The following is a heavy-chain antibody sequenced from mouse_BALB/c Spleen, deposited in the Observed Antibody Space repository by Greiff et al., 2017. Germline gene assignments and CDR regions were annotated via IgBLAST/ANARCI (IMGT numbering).Heavy chain of an antibody. V-gene: IGHV3-2*02. CDR2: ISYSGST. CDR1: GYSITSDYA. CDR3: ARSSQGFAY. J-gene: IGHJ3*01. Sequence: ESGPGLVKPSQSLSLTCTVTGYSITSDYAWNWIRQFPGNKLEWMGYISYSGSTSYNPSLKSRISITRDTSKNQFFLQLNSVTTEDTATYYCARSSQGFAYWGQGTLVTVSA.